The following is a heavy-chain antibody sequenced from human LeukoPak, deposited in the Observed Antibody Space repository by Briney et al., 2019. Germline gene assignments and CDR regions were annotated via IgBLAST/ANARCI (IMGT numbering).Heavy chain of an antibody. V-gene: IGHV4-59*01. D-gene: IGHD3-22*01. Sequence: SETLSLTCAVSGGSMSSYHWAWVRQPPGKGLEWIAYISYSGSTTYNPSLKSRVTISLDTSKNQFSLKMSSVTAADTAVYYCARGLGDSRGTRFDPWGQGTLVTVSS. J-gene: IGHJ5*02. CDR3: ARGLGDSRGTRFDP. CDR2: ISYSGST. CDR1: GGSMSSYH.